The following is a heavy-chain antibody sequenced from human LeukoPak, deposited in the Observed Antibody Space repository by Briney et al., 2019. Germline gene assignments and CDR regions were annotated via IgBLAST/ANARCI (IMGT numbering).Heavy chain of an antibody. CDR3: ARGFRGWYAEGFDC. CDR1: GDSISSSSYY. J-gene: IGHJ4*02. Sequence: PSETLSLTCTVSGDSISSSSYYWGWIRQPPGKGLEWIGSIYYSGSTYYNPSLKSRVTISVDTSKNQFSLKLSSVTAADTAVYYCARGFRGWYAEGFDCWGQGTVVTVSS. V-gene: IGHV4-39*07. D-gene: IGHD6-19*01. CDR2: IYYSGST.